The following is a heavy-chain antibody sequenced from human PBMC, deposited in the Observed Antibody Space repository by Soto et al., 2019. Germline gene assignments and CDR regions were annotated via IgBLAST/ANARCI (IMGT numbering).Heavy chain of an antibody. CDR3: ATGSSGWYGRYYYYYGMDV. CDR1: GYSFTSYW. CDR2: IDPSDSYT. D-gene: IGHD6-19*01. J-gene: IGHJ6*02. Sequence: PGESLKIACKGSGYSFTSYWISWVRQMPGKGLEWMGRIDPSDSYTNYSPSFQGHVTISADKSISTAYLQWSSLKASDTAMYYCATGSSGWYGRYYYYYGMDVWSQGTTVTVSS. V-gene: IGHV5-10-1*01.